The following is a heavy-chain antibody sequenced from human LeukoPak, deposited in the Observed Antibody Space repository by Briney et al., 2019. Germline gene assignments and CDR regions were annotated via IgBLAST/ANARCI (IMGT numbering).Heavy chain of an antibody. CDR1: GGSISSYY. CDR3: ARDHLPGYCSSTSCYGVFDY. V-gene: IGHV4-59*01. CDR2: IYYSGST. J-gene: IGHJ4*02. D-gene: IGHD2-2*01. Sequence: SETLSLTCTVSGGSISSYYWSWIRQPPGKGLEWIGYIYYSGSTNYNPSLKSRVTISVDTSKNQFSLKLSSVTAADTAVYYCARDHLPGYCSSTSCYGVFDYWGQGTLVTVSS.